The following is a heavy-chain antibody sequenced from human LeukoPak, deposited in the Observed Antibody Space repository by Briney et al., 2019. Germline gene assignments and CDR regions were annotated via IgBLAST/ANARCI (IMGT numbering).Heavy chain of an antibody. V-gene: IGHV3-66*01. J-gene: IGHJ4*02. Sequence: GGSLRLSCAASGFTVSSNYMSWVRQAPGKGLEWVSVIYSGGTTYYADSVKGRFTISRDNSKNTLYLQMNSLRADDTAVYYCARVSGYSGTWYVDYWGQGTLVTVSS. CDR3: ARVSGYSGTWYVDY. D-gene: IGHD6-13*01. CDR2: IYSGGTT. CDR1: GFTVSSNY.